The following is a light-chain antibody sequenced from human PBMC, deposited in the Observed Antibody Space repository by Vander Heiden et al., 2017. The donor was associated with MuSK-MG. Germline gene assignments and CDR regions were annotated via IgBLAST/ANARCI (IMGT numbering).Light chain of an antibody. J-gene: IGLJ3*02. Sequence: QTVVTQEPSFSVSPGGTVTLTCGLSSGSVSSTYYPSWYQQTPGQAPRTLIYSTNTRSSGVPDRFSGSILGNKAALTITGAQADDESDYYCLLYMGSGTWMFGGGTKLTVL. CDR3: LLYMGSGTWM. V-gene: IGLV8-61*01. CDR1: SGSVSSTYY. CDR2: STN.